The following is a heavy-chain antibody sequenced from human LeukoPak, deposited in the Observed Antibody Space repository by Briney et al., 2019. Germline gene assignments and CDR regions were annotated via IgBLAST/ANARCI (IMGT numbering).Heavy chain of an antibody. Sequence: GGSLRLSCSASGFTFSTYPIHWVRQAPGKGLEYVTAISSDGKTAYYADSVKGRFTISRDNSKNTVFLQMSSLSAEDSAVYYCVKARRYCSTSSCFLEYWGQGTLVTVSS. CDR1: GFTFSTYP. CDR2: ISSDGKTA. D-gene: IGHD2-2*01. V-gene: IGHV3-64D*06. J-gene: IGHJ4*02. CDR3: VKARRYCSTSSCFLEY.